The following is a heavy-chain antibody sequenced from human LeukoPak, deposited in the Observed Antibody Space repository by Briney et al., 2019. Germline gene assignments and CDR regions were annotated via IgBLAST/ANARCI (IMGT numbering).Heavy chain of an antibody. CDR3: ARCYYYDSSGSDYYFDY. D-gene: IGHD3-22*01. Sequence: ASVKVSCKASGGTFSSYAISWVRQAPGQGLEWMGRIIPIFGIANYAQKFQGRVTITADKSTSTAYMELSSLRSEDTAVYYCARCYYYDSSGSDYYFDYWGQGTLVTVSS. V-gene: IGHV1-69*04. CDR1: GGTFSSYA. J-gene: IGHJ4*02. CDR2: IIPIFGIA.